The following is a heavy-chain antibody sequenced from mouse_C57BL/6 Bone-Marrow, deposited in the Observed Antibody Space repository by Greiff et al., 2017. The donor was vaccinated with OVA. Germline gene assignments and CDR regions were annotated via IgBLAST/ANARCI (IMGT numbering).Heavy chain of an antibody. Sequence: DVMLVESGGGLVQPGGSLSLSCAASGFTFTDYYMSWVRQPPGKALEWLGFIRNKANGYTTEYSASVKGRFTISRDNSQSILYLQMNALRAEDSATYYCARDLQLGRWSWFAYWGQGTLVTVSA. CDR3: ARDLQLGRWSWFAY. V-gene: IGHV7-3*01. D-gene: IGHD4-1*02. CDR1: GFTFTDYY. CDR2: IRNKANGYTT. J-gene: IGHJ3*01.